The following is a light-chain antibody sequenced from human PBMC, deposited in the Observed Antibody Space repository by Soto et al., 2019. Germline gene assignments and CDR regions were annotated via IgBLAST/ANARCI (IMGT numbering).Light chain of an antibody. V-gene: IGKV3-15*01. Sequence: EFVLTQSPATLSLSPGERAILSCRASQSVAGSLAWYQQKPGQAPRLLIYGASTRATAIPARFSGSGSGTEFTLTISSLQSEDFAIYYCQQYNNWPPITFGQGTRLEIK. CDR2: GAS. CDR3: QQYNNWPPIT. CDR1: QSVAGS. J-gene: IGKJ5*01.